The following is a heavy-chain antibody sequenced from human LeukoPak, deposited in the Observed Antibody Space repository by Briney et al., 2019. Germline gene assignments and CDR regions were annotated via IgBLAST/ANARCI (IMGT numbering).Heavy chain of an antibody. J-gene: IGHJ3*02. CDR1: GFTFSSYE. V-gene: IGHV3-21*05. Sequence: GGSLRLSCAASGFTFSSYEMNWVRQAPGKGLEWVSYISSSSSYIHYADSVKGRFTISRDNAKNSLFLQMNSLRAEDTAVYYCAGINDYGDPTGAFDIWGQGTMVTVSS. CDR2: ISSSSSYI. D-gene: IGHD4-17*01. CDR3: AGINDYGDPTGAFDI.